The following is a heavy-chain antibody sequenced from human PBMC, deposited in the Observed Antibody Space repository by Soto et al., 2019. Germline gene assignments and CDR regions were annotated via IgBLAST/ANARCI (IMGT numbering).Heavy chain of an antibody. D-gene: IGHD6-6*01. CDR1: GFTFSSYA. CDR2: ISGSGGST. J-gene: IGHJ3*02. CDR3: AKDKSVAARPHDAFDI. V-gene: IGHV3-23*01. Sequence: TGGSLRLSCAASGFTFSSYAMSWVRQAPWKGLEWVSAISGSGGSTYYADSVKGRFTISRDNSKNTLYLQMNSLRAEDTAVNYCAKDKSVAARPHDAFDIWGQGTMVTVSS.